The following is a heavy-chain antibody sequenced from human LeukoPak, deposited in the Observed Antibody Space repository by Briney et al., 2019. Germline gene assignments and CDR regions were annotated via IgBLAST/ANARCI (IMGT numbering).Heavy chain of an antibody. J-gene: IGHJ4*02. CDR1: GGSISSYY. CDR3: VGRKGGYHHFEN. V-gene: IGHV4-59*01. Sequence: SETLSLTCSVPGGSISSYYWNWIRQPPGKGLEWIGYIYYSGSTNYNPSLKSRVTISVDTSKNQISLKLSSVAAADTAVYYCVGRKGGYHHFENWGQGTLVTVSS. CDR2: IYYSGST. D-gene: IGHD3-22*01.